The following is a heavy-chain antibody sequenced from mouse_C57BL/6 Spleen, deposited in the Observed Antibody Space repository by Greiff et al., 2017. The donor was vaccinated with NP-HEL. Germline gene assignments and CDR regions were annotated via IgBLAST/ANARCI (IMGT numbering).Heavy chain of an antibody. Sequence: QVQLQQPGAELVKPGASVKLSCKASGYTFTSYWMQWVKQRPGQGLEWIGEIDPSDSYTNYNQKFKGKATLTVDTSSSTAYMQLSSLTSEDSAVYYCARWNWDRFAYWGQGTLVTVSA. CDR1: GYTFTSYW. V-gene: IGHV1-50*01. J-gene: IGHJ3*01. D-gene: IGHD4-1*01. CDR2: IDPSDSYT. CDR3: ARWNWDRFAY.